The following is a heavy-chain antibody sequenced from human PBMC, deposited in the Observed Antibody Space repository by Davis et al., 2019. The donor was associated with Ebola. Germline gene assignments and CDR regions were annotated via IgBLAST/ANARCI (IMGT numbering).Heavy chain of an antibody. CDR1: GGSIISYY. D-gene: IGHD3-10*01. V-gene: IGHV4-59*01. CDR2: VFHTGST. CDR3: ARDSPLTSALAT. Sequence: PSETLSLTCTLSGGSIISYYWSWIRQPPGKGLEWIGYVFHTGSTNYNPSLKSRVTISADTSKNQFSLRLTSVTAADTAVYYCARDSPLTSALATWGQGTLVTVSS. J-gene: IGHJ4*02.